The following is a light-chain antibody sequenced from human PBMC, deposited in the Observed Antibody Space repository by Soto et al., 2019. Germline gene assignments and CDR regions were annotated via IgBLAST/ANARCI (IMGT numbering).Light chain of an antibody. CDR1: QSVNSN. CDR3: QQFVNRPPVT. J-gene: IGKJ5*01. CDR2: DAS. V-gene: IGKV3-15*01. Sequence: EIVMTQSPATLSVSPGERATLSCRASQSVNSNLAWYQQKPGQAPTLLIYDASTRATGIPVRFSGSGSGTEFTLTISNLQSEDFAVYYCQQFVNRPPVTFGQGTRLEIK.